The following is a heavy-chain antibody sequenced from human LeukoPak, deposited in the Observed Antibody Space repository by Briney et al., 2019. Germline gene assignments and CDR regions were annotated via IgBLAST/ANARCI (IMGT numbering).Heavy chain of an antibody. Sequence: GGSLRLSCEASGFTFSSYSMNWVRQAPGKGLEWVSSISSSSSYIYYADSVKGRFTISRDNAKNSLYLQMNSLRAEDTAVYYCARRLFGVVGGFDYWGQGTLVTVSS. D-gene: IGHD3-10*01. J-gene: IGHJ4*02. V-gene: IGHV3-21*01. CDR2: ISSSSSYI. CDR3: ARRLFGVVGGFDY. CDR1: GFTFSSYS.